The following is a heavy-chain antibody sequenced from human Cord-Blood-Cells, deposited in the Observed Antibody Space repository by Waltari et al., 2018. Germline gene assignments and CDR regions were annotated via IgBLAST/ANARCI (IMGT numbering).Heavy chain of an antibody. Sequence: QVQLQESGPGLVKPSQTLSLTCTVSGGSIISGDYYCSWIRPPPGKGLEWIGYIYYSGSTYYNPSLKSRVTISVDTSKNQFSLKLSSVTAADTAVYYCARESYSGYENWFDPWGQGTLVTVSS. J-gene: IGHJ5*02. CDR2: IYYSGST. V-gene: IGHV4-30-4*01. CDR1: GGSIISGDYY. CDR3: ARESYSGYENWFDP. D-gene: IGHD5-12*01.